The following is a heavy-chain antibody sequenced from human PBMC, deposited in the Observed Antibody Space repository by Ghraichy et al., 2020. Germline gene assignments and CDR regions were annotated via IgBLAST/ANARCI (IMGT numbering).Heavy chain of an antibody. Sequence: SVKVSCKASGGTFSSYVIYWVRQAPGQGLEWMGGIIPIFGTTYYAQKFQGRVTIIADESTSTAYMELSSLRSEDTAVYYCARPPVTDEDRAFDIWGQGTMVTVSS. CDR3: ARPPVTDEDRAFDI. CDR2: IIPIFGTT. D-gene: IGHD5-18*01. V-gene: IGHV1-69*13. J-gene: IGHJ3*02. CDR1: GGTFSSYV.